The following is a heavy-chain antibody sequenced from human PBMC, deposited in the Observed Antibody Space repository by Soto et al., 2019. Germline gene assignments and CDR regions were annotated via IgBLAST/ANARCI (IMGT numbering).Heavy chain of an antibody. D-gene: IGHD3-10*01. J-gene: IGHJ4*02. CDR3: AKDVWFGSN. Sequence: GGALSLSCAASGFTFSSYAMSWVRQAPGMGLEWVSGISVSGGSTYYADSVKGRFTISRDNSKNTLYLQMNSLRGEDTAVYYCAKDVWFGSNWGQGTLVTVSS. V-gene: IGHV3-23*01. CDR2: ISVSGGST. CDR1: GFTFSSYA.